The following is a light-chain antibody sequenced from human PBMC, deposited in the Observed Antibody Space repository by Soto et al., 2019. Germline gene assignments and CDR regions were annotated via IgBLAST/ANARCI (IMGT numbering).Light chain of an antibody. Sequence: EIVMTQSPATLSVSPGERATLSCRASQSVSSNLAWYQQKPGQAPRLLIYGASTRATGIPARFSGSGSGTEFTLTISSLQSEDFATYYCQQSYSIPDTFGQGTKLEI. CDR3: QQSYSIPDT. CDR1: QSVSSN. CDR2: GAS. J-gene: IGKJ2*01. V-gene: IGKV3-15*01.